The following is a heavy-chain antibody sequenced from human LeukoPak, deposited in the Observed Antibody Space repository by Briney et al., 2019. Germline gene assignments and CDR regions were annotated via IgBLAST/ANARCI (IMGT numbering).Heavy chain of an antibody. CDR3: ARDRGTGWFEFDY. CDR1: GASLSSHY. CDR2: IYYSGST. V-gene: IGHV4-59*11. D-gene: IGHD6-19*01. Sequence: PSETLSLTCTVSGASLSSHYWGWIRQPPGKGLEWIGYIYYSGSTNYNPSLKSRVTISIDTSKNQFSLNLSSVTAADTAVYYCARDRGTGWFEFDYWGQGTLVTVSS. J-gene: IGHJ4*02.